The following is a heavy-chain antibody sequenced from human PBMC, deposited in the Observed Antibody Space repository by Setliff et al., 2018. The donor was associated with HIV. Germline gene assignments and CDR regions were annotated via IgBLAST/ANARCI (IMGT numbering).Heavy chain of an antibody. CDR1: GYSFTSYW. CDR2: IYPCDSDT. V-gene: IGHV5-51*01. Sequence: GESLKISCKGSGYSFTSYWIGWVRQMPGKGLEWMGIIYPCDSDTRYSPSFQGQVTISADKSISTAYLQWSSLKASDTAMYYCARGKGVVITSYYFDYWGQGTLVTVSS. J-gene: IGHJ4*02. CDR3: ARGKGVVITSYYFDY. D-gene: IGHD3-3*01.